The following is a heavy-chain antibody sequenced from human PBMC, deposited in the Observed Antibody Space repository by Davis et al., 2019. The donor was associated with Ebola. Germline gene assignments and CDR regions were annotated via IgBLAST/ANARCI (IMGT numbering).Heavy chain of an antibody. CDR1: GGSISSGGYS. CDR2: IFHSGTT. J-gene: IGHJ4*02. V-gene: IGHV4-30-2*01. CDR3: ARVPSGATIRFDY. D-gene: IGHD5-12*01. Sequence: PSETLSLTCAVSGGSISSGGYSWSWIRQPPGKGLEWIGYIFHSGTTYYNPSLKSRVTMSVDRSKNQFSLKLRSVTAADTAVYYCARVPSGATIRFDYWGQGTLVTVSS.